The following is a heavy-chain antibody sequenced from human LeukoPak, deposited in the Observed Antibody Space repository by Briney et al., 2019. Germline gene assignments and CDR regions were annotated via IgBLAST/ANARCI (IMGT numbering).Heavy chain of an antibody. CDR1: GFTFSTYS. CDR3: AREVSSSYDAFDI. CDR2: ISSSTIYI. Sequence: SGGSLRLSCAASGFTFSTYSMNWVRQAPGKGLEWVSSISSSTIYIYYADSVKGRFTISRDNAKNSLYLQMNSLRAEDTAVYYCAREVSSSYDAFDIWGQGTMVTVSS. J-gene: IGHJ3*02. V-gene: IGHV3-21*01. D-gene: IGHD6-13*01.